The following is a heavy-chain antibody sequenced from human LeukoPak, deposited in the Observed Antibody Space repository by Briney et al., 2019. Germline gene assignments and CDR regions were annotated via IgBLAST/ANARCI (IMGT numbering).Heavy chain of an antibody. CDR1: GFTFSSYW. CDR3: ARPAVATGVDAFDI. D-gene: IGHD6-25*01. J-gene: IGHJ3*02. Sequence: GGSLRLSCAASGFTFSSYWMTWVRQAPGKGLEWVANINQAGSEKYYVDSVKGRFTISRDNAKNSLYLQMNSLRAEDTAVYYCARPAVATGVDAFDIWGQGTMVTVSS. V-gene: IGHV3-7*01. CDR2: INQAGSEK.